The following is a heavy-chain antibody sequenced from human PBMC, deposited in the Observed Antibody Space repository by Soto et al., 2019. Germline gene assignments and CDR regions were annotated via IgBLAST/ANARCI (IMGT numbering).Heavy chain of an antibody. J-gene: IGHJ4*02. CDR1: GYTFSSYY. V-gene: IGHV1-46*01. D-gene: IGHD1-26*01. Sequence: SVKVSCKASGYTFSSYYMHWVRQAPGQGLEWMAVINPSGDTTTYAQKFQGRVTMTRDTSTSTLFMELSSLRSEDTAVYFCARDWEFGYWGQGTLVTVSS. CDR2: INPSGDTT. CDR3: ARDWEFGY.